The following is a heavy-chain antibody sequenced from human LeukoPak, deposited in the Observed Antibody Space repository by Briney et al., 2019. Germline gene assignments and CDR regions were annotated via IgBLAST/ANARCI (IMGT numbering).Heavy chain of an antibody. CDR1: GGSISNFY. CDR2: IYYCGST. D-gene: IGHD3-16*01. Sequence: SETLSLTCTVSGGSISNFYWSWFRQPPGKGLEWIGYIYYCGSTNYNHSLKSRLTISVDTPKNQFSLRQSSVTAADTAVYYCARPSQTFGGGSCFLDYFDYWGQGTLVTVSS. CDR3: ARPSQTFGGGSCFLDYFDY. V-gene: IGHV4-59*03. J-gene: IGHJ4*02.